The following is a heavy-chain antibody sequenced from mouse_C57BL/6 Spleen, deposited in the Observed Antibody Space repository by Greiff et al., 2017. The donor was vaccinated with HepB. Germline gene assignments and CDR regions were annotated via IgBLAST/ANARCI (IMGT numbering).Heavy chain of an antibody. V-gene: IGHV1-81*01. CDR1: GYTFTSYG. Sequence: QVQLQQSGAELARPGASVKLSCKASGYTFTSYGISWVKQRTGQGLEWIGEIYPRSGNTYYNEKFKGKATLTADKSSSTAYMELRSLTSEDSAVYFCAREGDSSGYVNAMDYWGQGTSVTVSS. CDR3: AREGDSSGYVNAMDY. CDR2: IYPRSGNT. J-gene: IGHJ4*01. D-gene: IGHD3-2*02.